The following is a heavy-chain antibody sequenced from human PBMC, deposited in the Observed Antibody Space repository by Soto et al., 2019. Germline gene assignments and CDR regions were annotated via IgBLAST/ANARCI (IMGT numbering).Heavy chain of an antibody. CDR2: ISSNGGST. CDR1: GFAFSSYA. D-gene: IGHD6-6*01. CDR3: VKSPPRELVQYTYFDY. J-gene: IGHJ4*02. V-gene: IGHV3-64D*08. Sequence: PGGSLRLSCSASGFAFSSYAMHWVRQAPGKGLEYVSAISSNGGSTYYADSVKGRFTISRDNSKNTLYLQMSSLRAEDTAVYYCVKSPPRELVQYTYFDYWGQGTQVTVSS.